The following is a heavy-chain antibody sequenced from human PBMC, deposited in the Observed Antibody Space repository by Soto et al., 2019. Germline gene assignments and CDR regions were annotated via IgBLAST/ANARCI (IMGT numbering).Heavy chain of an antibody. D-gene: IGHD1-1*01. J-gene: IGHJ4*02. Sequence: SETLSLTCSVSGDSINNYEYYWTWIRQPPGEGLEWIGHIYYTGSTSYNLSLESRVSISLDTSRNQFSLKVNSVSAADTAVYYCDRDRSNSPDLFDSWGQGTLVTVSS. V-gene: IGHV4-30-4*01. CDR2: IYYTGST. CDR3: DRDRSNSPDLFDS. CDR1: GDSINNYEYY.